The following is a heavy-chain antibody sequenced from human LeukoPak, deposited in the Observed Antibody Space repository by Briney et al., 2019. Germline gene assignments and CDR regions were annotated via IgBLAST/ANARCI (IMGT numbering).Heavy chain of an antibody. CDR2: IYPGDSDT. D-gene: IGHD6-6*01. CDR3: GRPPRSSTYYGY. J-gene: IGHJ4*02. V-gene: IGHV5-51*01. CDR1: GYSFTSYW. Sequence: GESLKISCKGSGYSFTSYWIGWVRQMPGKGLEWMGIIYPGDSDTRYSPSFQGQVTLSADKSLSTAYLQCRHPKASETAMYYRGRPPRSSTYYGYWGQGTLVTVSS.